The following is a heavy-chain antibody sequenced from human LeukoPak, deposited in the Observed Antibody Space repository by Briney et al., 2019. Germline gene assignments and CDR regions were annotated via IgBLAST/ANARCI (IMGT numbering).Heavy chain of an antibody. CDR3: ARYRYTARPDAFDI. Sequence: GGSLRLSCAASGFTVSSNYMSWVRQAPGKGLEWVSVIYNDGSTYYAGTTYYADSVKGRFTISRDNAKNSLYLQMNSLRAEDTAVYYCARYRYTARPDAFDIWGQGTMVTVSS. CDR2: IYNDGSTYYAGTT. D-gene: IGHD5-24*01. CDR1: GFTVSSNY. V-gene: IGHV3-48*01. J-gene: IGHJ3*02.